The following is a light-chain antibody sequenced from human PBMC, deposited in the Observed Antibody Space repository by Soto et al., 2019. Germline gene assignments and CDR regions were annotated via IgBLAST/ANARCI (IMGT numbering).Light chain of an antibody. Sequence: QSALTQPPSASGSPGQSVTISCTGTSSDVGGYNYVSWYQQHPGKAPKLMIYEVSKRPSGVPDRFSGSKSGNTASLTVSGLQAEDEADYYCSSYAGGNTLAVFGGGTKLTVL. CDR2: EVS. J-gene: IGLJ7*01. CDR1: SSDVGGYNY. V-gene: IGLV2-8*01. CDR3: SSYAGGNTLAV.